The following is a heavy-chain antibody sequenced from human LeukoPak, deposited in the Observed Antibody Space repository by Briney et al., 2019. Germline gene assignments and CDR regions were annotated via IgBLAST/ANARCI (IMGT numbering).Heavy chain of an antibody. CDR1: GGSISSYY. J-gene: IGHJ4*02. CDR2: IYHSGGT. CDR3: ARDKQPGDY. D-gene: IGHD6-13*01. Sequence: QVQLQESGPGLVKPSETLSLTCTVSGGSISSYYWGWIRQPPGKGLEWIAYIYHSGGTNYNPSLKSRVTISVDTSKNQISLKLSSVTAADTAVYYCARDKQPGDYWGQGTLVTVSS. V-gene: IGHV4-59*01.